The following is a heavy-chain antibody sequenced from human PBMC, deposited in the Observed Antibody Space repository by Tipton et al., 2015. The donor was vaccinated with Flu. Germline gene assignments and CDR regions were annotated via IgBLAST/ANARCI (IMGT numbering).Heavy chain of an antibody. CDR1: GFTFSSYG. CDR3: ARDGSGTALDAFDI. D-gene: IGHD3-10*01. V-gene: IGHV3-33*08. CDR2: IWYDGSNK. Sequence: SLRLSCAASGFTFSSYGMHWVRQAPGKGLEWVAVIWYDGSNKYYADSVKGRFTISRDNSKNTLYLQMNSLRAEDTAVYYCARDGSGTALDAFDIWGQGTMVTVSS. J-gene: IGHJ3*02.